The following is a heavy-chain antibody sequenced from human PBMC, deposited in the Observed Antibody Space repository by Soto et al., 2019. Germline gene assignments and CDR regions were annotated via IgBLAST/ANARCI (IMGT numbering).Heavy chain of an antibody. V-gene: IGHV3-30-3*01. CDR2: ISYDGSNK. J-gene: IGHJ4*01. D-gene: IGHD5-18*01. Sequence: QVQLVESGGGVVQPGRSLRLSCAASGFTFSSCAMHWVRQAPGKGLEWVAVISYDGSNKYYADSVKGRFTISRDNSKNTLYLQMNSLRAEDTAVYYCARAGEHWGFSYGLGSGYWGHGTLVTVSS. CDR3: ARAGEHWGFSYGLGSGY. CDR1: GFTFSSCA.